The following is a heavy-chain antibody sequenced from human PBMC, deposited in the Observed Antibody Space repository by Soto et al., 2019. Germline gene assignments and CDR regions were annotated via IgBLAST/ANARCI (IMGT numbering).Heavy chain of an antibody. Sequence: QVQLVESGGGVVQPGRSLRLSCAASGFTFSSYGIHWVRQAPGKGLEWVAVIWYDGSNKYYADSVKGRFTISRDNSKNTLYLQMNSLRAEATAVYYCARDSLSAADLWGQGTLVTVSS. CDR1: GFTFSSYG. CDR2: IWYDGSNK. V-gene: IGHV3-33*01. CDR3: ARDSLSAADL. J-gene: IGHJ5*02.